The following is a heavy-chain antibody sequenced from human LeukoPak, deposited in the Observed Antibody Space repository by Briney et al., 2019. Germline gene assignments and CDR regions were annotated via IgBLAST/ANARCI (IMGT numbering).Heavy chain of an antibody. D-gene: IGHD2-15*01. CDR3: ARRYCSDGSCFSEDS. Sequence: SETLSLTCAVYGGSFSGHYWSWIRQPPGKRLEWIGEINYSGSTNYNPSLKSRVTLSVDTSKNQFSLKLTSVTAADTAVYCCARRYCSDGSCFSEDSWGQGTLVTVSS. CDR2: INYSGST. CDR1: GGSFSGHY. V-gene: IGHV4-34*01. J-gene: IGHJ4*02.